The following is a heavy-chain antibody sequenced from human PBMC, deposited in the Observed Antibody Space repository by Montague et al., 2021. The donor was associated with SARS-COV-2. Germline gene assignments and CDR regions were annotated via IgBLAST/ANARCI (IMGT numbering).Heavy chain of an antibody. D-gene: IGHD4-17*01. V-gene: IGHV3-30-3*01. CDR1: GFTFSSYA. CDR2: ISYAEYNK. J-gene: IGHJ1*01. CDR3: ASDAYGDHVGFFHH. Sequence: RSLSLSASGFTFSSYAMHWVRQAPGKGLEWVAVISYAEYNKYYADSVKGRFTISRDNSKNTLYLQMDSLRPDDTAVYYCASDAYGDHVGFFHHWGQGSLVTVSS.